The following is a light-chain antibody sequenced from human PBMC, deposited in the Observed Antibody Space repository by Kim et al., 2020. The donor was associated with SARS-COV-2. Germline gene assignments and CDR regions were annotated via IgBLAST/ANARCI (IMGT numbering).Light chain of an antibody. CDR1: QGIRSY. CDR3: QQLNSYPSIT. V-gene: IGKV1-9*01. Sequence: SVGDRVTITCRASQGIRSYLAWYQQKPGKAPKLLIYAASTLQSGVPSRFSGSGSGTEFTLTISSLQPEDFATYYCQQLNSYPSITFGQGTRLEIK. CDR2: AAS. J-gene: IGKJ5*01.